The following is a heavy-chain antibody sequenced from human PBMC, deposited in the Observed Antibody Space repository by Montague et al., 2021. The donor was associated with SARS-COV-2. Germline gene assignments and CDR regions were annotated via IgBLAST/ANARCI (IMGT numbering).Heavy chain of an antibody. V-gene: IGHV3-20*01. D-gene: IGHD6-19*01. CDR3: ARDSSGWYGYYYGMDV. J-gene: IGHJ6*02. CDR1: GFTFDDYG. CDR2: INWNGGSK. Sequence: SLRLSCAASGFTFDDYGMRWVRQAPGKGLEWVSGINWNGGSKGYSDSXKGRFTISRDNAKNSLYLQMNSLRAEDTALYHCARDSSGWYGYYYGMDVWGQGTTVTVSS.